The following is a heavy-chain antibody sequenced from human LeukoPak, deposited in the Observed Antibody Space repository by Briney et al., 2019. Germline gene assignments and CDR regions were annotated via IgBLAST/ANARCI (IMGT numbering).Heavy chain of an antibody. CDR2: MNPNSGNT. CDR1: GYTFTSYD. Sequence: ASVKVSCKASGYTFTSYDINWVRQATGQGLKWMGWMNPNSGNTGYAQKFQGRVTMTRNNSITTAYLQLSSLRSEDTAVHYCARQHGGDGCLLWLFDPWGQGTLVTVSS. D-gene: IGHD2-21*02. V-gene: IGHV1-8*01. J-gene: IGHJ5*02. CDR3: ARQHGGDGCLLWLFDP.